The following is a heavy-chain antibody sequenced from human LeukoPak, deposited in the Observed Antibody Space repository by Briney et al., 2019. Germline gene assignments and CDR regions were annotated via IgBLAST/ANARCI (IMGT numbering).Heavy chain of an antibody. J-gene: IGHJ4*02. V-gene: IGHV3-7*01. CDR1: GFTFSSYW. CDR3: ARDRDSSWTRFDY. CDR2: IKQDGSEK. Sequence: PGGSLRLSCAASGFTFSSYWMSWVRQAPGKGLEWVANIKQDGSEKYYVDSVKGRFTISRDNAKNSLYLQMNSLRAEDTAVYYCARDRDSSWTRFDYWGQGTLVTVSS. D-gene: IGHD6-13*01.